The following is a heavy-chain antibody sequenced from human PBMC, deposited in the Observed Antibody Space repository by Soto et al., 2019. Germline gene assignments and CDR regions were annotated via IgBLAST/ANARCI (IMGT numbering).Heavy chain of an antibody. V-gene: IGHV4-31*03. CDR3: ARVRSRITMVRGVIDGMDV. J-gene: IGHJ6*02. CDR2: IYYSGST. CDR1: GGSISSGGYY. D-gene: IGHD3-10*01. Sequence: PSETLSLTCTVSGGSISSGGYYWSWIRQHPGKGLEWIGYIYYSGSTYYNPSLKSRVTISVDTSKNQFSLKLSSVTAADTAVYYCARVRSRITMVRGVIDGMDVWGQGITVTVSS.